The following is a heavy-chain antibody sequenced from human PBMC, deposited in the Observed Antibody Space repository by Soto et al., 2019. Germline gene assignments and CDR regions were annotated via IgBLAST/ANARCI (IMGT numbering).Heavy chain of an antibody. CDR1: GYSFSDYG. V-gene: IGHV1-18*01. CDR3: GRRSWNGDYGWGIDL. D-gene: IGHD3-10*01. J-gene: IGHJ5*02. Sequence: VELLQSGAEVKKPGASVKVSCRASGYSFSDYGISWVRQAPGQGLEWMGWISANNGFTMYAQRLQDRPTLDTDSFPSTVYMELRSLRHDDTAVYYCGRRSWNGDYGWGIDLWGQGTLVTVSS. CDR2: ISANNGFT.